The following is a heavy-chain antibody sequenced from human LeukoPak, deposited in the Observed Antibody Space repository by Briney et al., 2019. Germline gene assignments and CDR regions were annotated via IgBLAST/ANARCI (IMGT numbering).Heavy chain of an antibody. CDR2: IYSGGST. J-gene: IGHJ4*02. CDR1: GFTVRNNY. D-gene: IGHD3-10*01. Sequence: TGGSLRLSCAASGFTVRNNYMSWVRQAPGKGLEWVSVIYSGGSTYYADSVKGRFTTSRDNSKNTLYLQMNSLRAEDTAVYFCATGERMVRGDGVDYWGQGTLVTVSS. CDR3: ATGERMVRGDGVDY. V-gene: IGHV3-66*01.